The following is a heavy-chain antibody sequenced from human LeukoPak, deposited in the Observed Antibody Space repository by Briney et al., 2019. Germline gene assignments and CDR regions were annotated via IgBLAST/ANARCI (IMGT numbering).Heavy chain of an antibody. Sequence: GGSLRLSCAASGFSFSSYSMNWVRQAPGKGLEWVSYISHTGSTMSYADSVKGRFTISRDNSKNTLYLQMNSLRAEDTAVYYCARDVLTKGDFDYWGQGTLVTVSS. D-gene: IGHD1-1*01. V-gene: IGHV3-48*01. CDR2: ISHTGSTM. CDR1: GFSFSSYS. CDR3: ARDVLTKGDFDY. J-gene: IGHJ4*02.